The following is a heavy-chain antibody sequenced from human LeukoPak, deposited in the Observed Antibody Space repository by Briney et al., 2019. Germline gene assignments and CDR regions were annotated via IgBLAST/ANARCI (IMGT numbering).Heavy chain of an antibody. CDR1: AHSVPRNSAA. J-gene: IGHJ4*02. CDR3: GSGEQGFHH. V-gene: IGHV6-1*01. Sequence: SHTVSLTCAFSAHSVPRNSAAWNWIRQSPARGLEWVGWTYYKCNWNNNDAVAVKRRITINYDPTKNQFSLKQNFGIPEETAVYYCGSGEQGFHHGAQGTLDRVSS. CDR2: TYYKCNWNN. D-gene: IGHD1/OR15-1a*01.